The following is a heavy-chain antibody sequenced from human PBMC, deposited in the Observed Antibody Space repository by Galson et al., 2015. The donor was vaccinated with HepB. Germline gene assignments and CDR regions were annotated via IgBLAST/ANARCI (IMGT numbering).Heavy chain of an antibody. CDR2: IYPGDSDI. D-gene: IGHD2-2*01. V-gene: IGHV5-51*01. CDR1: GYSFSTYW. J-gene: IGHJ6*03. Sequence: QSGAEVKKPGESLKISCKGSGYSFSTYWIGWVRQMPGKGLGWMGIIYPGDSDIRYSPSFQGQVTISADKTISTAYLQWSSLKASDTAMYYCARQRAESRPTSAAGSGNFYYMDVWGKGTTVTVSS. CDR3: ARQRAESRPTSAAGSGNFYYMDV.